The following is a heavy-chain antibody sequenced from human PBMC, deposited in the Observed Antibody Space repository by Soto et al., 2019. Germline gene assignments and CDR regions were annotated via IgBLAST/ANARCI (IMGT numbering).Heavy chain of an antibody. Sequence: QLQLQESGPGLVKPSETLSLTCTVSGGSISSSSYYWGWIRQPPGKGLGWIGSIYYSGSTYYNPSLKCRVTISVDPSKNQFSLKLSSVTAADTAVYYCAREGELVEMATYFDYWGQGTLVTVSS. J-gene: IGHJ4*02. D-gene: IGHD5-12*01. V-gene: IGHV4-39*02. CDR2: IYYSGST. CDR3: AREGELVEMATYFDY. CDR1: GGSISSSSYY.